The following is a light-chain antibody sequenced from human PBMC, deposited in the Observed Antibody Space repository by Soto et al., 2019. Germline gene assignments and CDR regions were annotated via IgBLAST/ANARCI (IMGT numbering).Light chain of an antibody. Sequence: QSALTQPRSVSGSPGQSVTISCTGTAITVGDQKSVSWYQQHPGTAPQLLIYDVTKRPSGVPDRFSGSKSGNTASLTISGLQAEDEADYFCCSYGDNHILYVFGTGTKVTVL. CDR2: DVT. J-gene: IGLJ1*01. V-gene: IGLV2-11*01. CDR3: CSYGDNHILYV. CDR1: AITVGDQKS.